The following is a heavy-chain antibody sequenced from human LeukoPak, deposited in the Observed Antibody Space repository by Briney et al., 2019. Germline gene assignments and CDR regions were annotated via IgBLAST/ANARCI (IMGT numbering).Heavy chain of an antibody. J-gene: IGHJ4*02. V-gene: IGHV3-23*01. Sequence: PGGSLRLSCAASGFTFRSHAMSWVRQAPGKGLQFVSGLIENGATTYYADSVKGRFTISRDNSRSTVYLQMTSLRAEDTAVYYCAKDPLRVSSGERDYWGQGTLVTVSS. CDR1: GFTFRSHA. CDR2: LIENGATT. CDR3: AKDPLRVSSGERDY. D-gene: IGHD3-22*01.